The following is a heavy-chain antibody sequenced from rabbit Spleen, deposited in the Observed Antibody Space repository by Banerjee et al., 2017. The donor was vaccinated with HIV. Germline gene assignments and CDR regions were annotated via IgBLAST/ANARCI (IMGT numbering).Heavy chain of an antibody. Sequence: QSLEESGGELVKNGASLTLTCTASGVSFSSNYYMCCVRQAPGKGLEWIAFIDTGSSGFTYFASWAKGRFIISKTSSTTVTLQVTSLTAADTAAYFCSRDSVTSFSSYGIDLWGQGTLVTVS. CDR1: GVSFSSNYY. V-gene: IGHV1S40*01. D-gene: IGHD1-1*01. J-gene: IGHJ6*01. CDR2: IDTGSSGFT. CDR3: SRDSVTSFSSYGIDL.